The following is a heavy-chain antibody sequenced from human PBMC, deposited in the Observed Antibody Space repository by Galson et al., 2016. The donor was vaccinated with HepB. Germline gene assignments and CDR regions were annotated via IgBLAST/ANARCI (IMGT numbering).Heavy chain of an antibody. J-gene: IGHJ5*02. CDR2: INAGNGNT. V-gene: IGHV1-3*01. Sequence: SVKVSCKASGYTFTSYAMHWVRQAPGQRLEWMGWINAGNGNTKYSQKFQGRVTITRDTSASTAYMELSSLRSEDTAVYYCARDAKVVPAPNWFDPRGQGTLVTVSS. D-gene: IGHD2-2*01. CDR1: GYTFTSYA. CDR3: ARDAKVVPAPNWFDP.